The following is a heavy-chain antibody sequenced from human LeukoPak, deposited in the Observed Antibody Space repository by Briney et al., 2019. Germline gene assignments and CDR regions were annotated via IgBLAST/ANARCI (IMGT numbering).Heavy chain of an antibody. J-gene: IGHJ4*02. V-gene: IGHV3-23*01. Sequence: GGPLRLSCAASGFTFSSYAMSWVRQAPGKGLEWVSAISGSGGSTYYADSVKGRFTISRDNSKNTLYLQMNSLRAEDTAVYYCAKAVSLEWLVDYWGQGTLVTVSS. CDR1: GFTFSSYA. CDR3: AKAVSLEWLVDY. CDR2: ISGSGGST. D-gene: IGHD6-19*01.